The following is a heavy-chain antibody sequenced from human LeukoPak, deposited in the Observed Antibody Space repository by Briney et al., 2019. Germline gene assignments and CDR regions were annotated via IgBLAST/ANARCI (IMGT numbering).Heavy chain of an antibody. D-gene: IGHD1-26*01. V-gene: IGHV1-2*02. J-gene: IGHJ5*02. CDR1: GYTFTGYY. CDR2: INPSSGGT. CDR3: ARASKGIVGATSRSGGNWLDP. Sequence: ASVKVSCKASGYTFTGYYMHWVRQAPGQGLEWMGWINPSSGGTNYAQKFQGRVTMTRDTSISTAYMAMSRLRSDDKAVYYCARASKGIVGATSRSGGNWLDPWGQGTLVTVSS.